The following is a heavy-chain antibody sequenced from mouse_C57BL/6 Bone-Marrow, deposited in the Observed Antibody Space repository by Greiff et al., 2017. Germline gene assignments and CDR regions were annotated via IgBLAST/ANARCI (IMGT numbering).Heavy chain of an antibody. CDR2: IYPRSGNT. Sequence: VQLQQSGAELARPGASVKLSCKASGYTFTSYGISWVKQRTGQGLEWIGEIYPRSGNTYYNEKFKGKATLTADQSSSTAYMALLSLTSEDSAVYFSARWYYGSSPYFDYWGQGTTLTVSS. CDR3: ARWYYGSSPYFDY. V-gene: IGHV1-81*01. CDR1: GYTFTSYG. D-gene: IGHD1-1*01. J-gene: IGHJ2*01.